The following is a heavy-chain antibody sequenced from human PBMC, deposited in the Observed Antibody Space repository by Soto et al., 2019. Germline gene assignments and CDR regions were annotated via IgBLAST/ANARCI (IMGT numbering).Heavy chain of an antibody. V-gene: IGHV1-8*02. D-gene: IGHD6-13*01. CDR1: VYTSTTYG. J-gene: IGHJ4*02. CDR3: ARSIAAARIRGDDY. CDR2: MNPNSGNT. Sequence: ASVKVSCKASVYTSTTYGITWVRQAPGLGLEWMGWMNPNSGNTGYAQKFQGRVTMTRNTSISTAYMELSSLRSEDTAVYYCARSIAAARIRGDDYWGQGTLVTVSS.